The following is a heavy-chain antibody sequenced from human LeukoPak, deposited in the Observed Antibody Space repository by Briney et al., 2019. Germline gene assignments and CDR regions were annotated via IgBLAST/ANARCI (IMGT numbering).Heavy chain of an antibody. D-gene: IGHD1-26*01. CDR3: AREDSGRYSLTDY. CDR2: INSDGSTT. Sequence: GGSLRLSCAASGFTFSNYWMHWVRHAPGKGLLWVSRINSDGSTTNYADSVKGRFTISRDNAKNTLFLQMNSLRAEDTAVYYCAREDSGRYSLTDYWGQGTLVTVSS. CDR1: GFTFSNYW. V-gene: IGHV3-74*01. J-gene: IGHJ4*02.